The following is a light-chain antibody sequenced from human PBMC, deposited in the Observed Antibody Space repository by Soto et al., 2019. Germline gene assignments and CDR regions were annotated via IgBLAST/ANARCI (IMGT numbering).Light chain of an antibody. CDR3: QSYDSSNHWV. Sequence: LTQPHSVSESPGKTVTISCTRSSGSIASNYVQWYQQRPGSAPTTVIYEDNQRPSGVPDRFSGSIDSSSNSASLTISGPKTEDEADYYCQSYDSSNHWVFGGGTKVTVL. CDR2: EDN. J-gene: IGLJ3*02. V-gene: IGLV6-57*03. CDR1: SGSIASNY.